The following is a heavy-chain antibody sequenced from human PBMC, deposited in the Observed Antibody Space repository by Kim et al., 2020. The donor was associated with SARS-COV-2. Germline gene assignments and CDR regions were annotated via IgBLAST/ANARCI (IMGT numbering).Heavy chain of an antibody. J-gene: IGHJ3*02. CDR1: GFTFSSYG. CDR3: ARDGMTKIVGGGYDI. Sequence: GGSLRLSCAASGFTFSSYGMHWVRQAPGKGLEWVAVIWYDGSNTYYADSVKGRFTISRDKSKNTLYLQMNSLRAEDTAVYYCARDGMTKIVGGGYDICGPRTMVSVSS. V-gene: IGHV3-33*01. D-gene: IGHD3-22*01. CDR2: IWYDGSNT.